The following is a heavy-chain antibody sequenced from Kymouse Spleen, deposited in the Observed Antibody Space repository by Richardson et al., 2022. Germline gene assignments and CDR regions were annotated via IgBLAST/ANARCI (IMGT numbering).Heavy chain of an antibody. CDR3: ARQYDILTGIPLYYYYYGMDV. CDR2: IYYSGST. J-gene: IGHJ6*02. D-gene: IGHD3-9*01. Sequence: QLQLQESGPGLVKPSETLSLTCTVSGGSISSSSYYWGWIRQPPGKGLEWIGSIYYSGSTYYNPSLKSRVTISVDTSKNQFSLKLSSVTAADTAVYYCARQYDILTGIPLYYYYYGMDVWGQGTTVTVSS. CDR1: GGSISSSSYY. V-gene: IGHV4-39*01.